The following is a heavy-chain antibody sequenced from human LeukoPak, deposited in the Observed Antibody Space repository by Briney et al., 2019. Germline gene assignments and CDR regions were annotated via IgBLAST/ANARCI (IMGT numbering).Heavy chain of an antibody. CDR3: ARDFLSGYCSGGSCYAQRGGWFDP. J-gene: IGHJ5*02. CDR2: INPSGGST. CDR1: GYTFTSYY. Sequence: ASVKVSCKASGYTFTSYYMHWVRQAPGQGLEWMGIINPSGGSTSYAQKFQGRVTMTRDTSTSTVYMELSSLRSEDTAVYYCARDFLSGYCSGGSCYAQRGGWFDPWGQGTLVTVSS. V-gene: IGHV1-46*01. D-gene: IGHD2-15*01.